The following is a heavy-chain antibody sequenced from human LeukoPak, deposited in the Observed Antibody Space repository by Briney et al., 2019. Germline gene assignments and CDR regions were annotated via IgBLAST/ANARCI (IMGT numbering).Heavy chain of an antibody. D-gene: IGHD3-22*01. V-gene: IGHV4-39*07. CDR2: IYYSGST. Sequence: KSSETLSLTCTVSGGSISSSSYYWGWIRQPPGKGLEWIGSIYYSGSTYYNPSLKSRVTISVDTSKNQFSLKLSSVTAADTAVYYCASYYDSSGYYPNDAFDIWGQGTMVTVSS. CDR1: GGSISSSSYY. CDR3: ASYYDSSGYYPNDAFDI. J-gene: IGHJ3*02.